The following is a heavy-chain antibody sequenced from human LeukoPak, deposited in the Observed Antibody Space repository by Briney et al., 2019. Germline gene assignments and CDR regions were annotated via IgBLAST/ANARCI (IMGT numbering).Heavy chain of an antibody. CDR1: GGSISSYY. CDR3: ARFPGSAEYRHYYYMDV. J-gene: IGHJ6*03. Sequence: SETLSLTCTVSGGSISSYYWSWIRQPPGKGLEWIGYIYYSGSTNYNSSLKSRVTILVDTSKNQFSLKLSSVTAADTAVYYCARFPGSAEYRHYYYMDVWGKGTTVTVSS. D-gene: IGHD2-15*01. V-gene: IGHV4-59*01. CDR2: IYYSGST.